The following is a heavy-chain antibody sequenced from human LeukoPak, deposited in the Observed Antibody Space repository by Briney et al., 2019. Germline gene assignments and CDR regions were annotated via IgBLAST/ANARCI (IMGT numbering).Heavy chain of an antibody. CDR1: GFTFSSYG. V-gene: IGHV3-30*18. J-gene: IGHJ4*02. CDR2: ISYDGSNK. D-gene: IGHD6-19*01. CDR3: AKPVVDSSGFTRYFDY. Sequence: GGSLRLSCAASGFTFSSYGMHWVRQATGKGLEWVAVISYDGSNKYYADSVKGRFTISRDNSKNTLYLQMNSLRAEDTAVYYCAKPVVDSSGFTRYFDYWGQGTLVTVSS.